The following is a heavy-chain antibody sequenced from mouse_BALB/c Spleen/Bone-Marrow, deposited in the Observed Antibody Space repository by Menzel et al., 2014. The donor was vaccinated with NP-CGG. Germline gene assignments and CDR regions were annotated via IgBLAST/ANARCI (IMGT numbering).Heavy chain of an antibody. V-gene: IGHV5-17*02. Sequence: EVMLVESGGGLVQPGGSRKLSCAASGFTFSSFGMHWVRQAPEKGLEWVAYISSGSSTIYYAGTVKGRFTISRDNPKNTLFLQMTSLRSEDTAMYYCARLTFPTATYYYAMDYWGQGTSVTVSS. CDR2: ISSGSSTI. CDR3: ARLTFPTATYYYAMDY. D-gene: IGHD1-2*01. CDR1: GFTFSSFG. J-gene: IGHJ4*01.